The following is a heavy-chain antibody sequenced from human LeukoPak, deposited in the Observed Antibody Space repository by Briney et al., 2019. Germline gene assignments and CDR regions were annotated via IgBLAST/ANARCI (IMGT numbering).Heavy chain of an antibody. V-gene: IGHV4-34*01. CDR3: ARDTYYYDSSGYGYYFDY. J-gene: IGHJ4*02. D-gene: IGHD3-22*01. CDR1: GGSFSGYY. CDR2: INHSGST. Sequence: SETLSLTCAVYGGSFSGYYWSWIRQPPGKGLEWIGEINHSGSTNYNPSLKSRVTISVDTSKNQFSLKLSSVTAADTAVYYCARDTYYYDSSGYGYYFDYWGQGTLVTVSS.